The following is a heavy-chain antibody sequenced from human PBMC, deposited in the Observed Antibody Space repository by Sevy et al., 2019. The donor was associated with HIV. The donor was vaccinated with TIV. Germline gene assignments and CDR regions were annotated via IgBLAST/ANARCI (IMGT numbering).Heavy chain of an antibody. CDR1: TFTFSHYA. V-gene: IGHV3-30*04. D-gene: IGHD3-16*01. Sequence: GGSLRLSCVASTFTFSHYAMHWVRQSPGKGLQWVASISYNGEDENNADSVAGRFTISRDNPKNTLFLQMSSLRPEDTALYYCARDWGTPPTAILYHFDFWGQGIPVTVSS. CDR3: ARDWGTPPTAILYHFDF. CDR2: ISYNGEDE. J-gene: IGHJ4*02.